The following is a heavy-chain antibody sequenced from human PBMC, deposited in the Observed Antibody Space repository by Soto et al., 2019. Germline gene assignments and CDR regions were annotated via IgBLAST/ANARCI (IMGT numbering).Heavy chain of an antibody. CDR3: AREASGYDF. J-gene: IGHJ1*01. CDR2: IIPVFGRP. V-gene: IGHV1-69*13. CDR1: GWTFSSFG. D-gene: IGHD5-12*01. Sequence: SVKVSCKASGWTFSSFGISWVRQAPGQGLEWMGGIIPVFGRPNYAQRFRGRLTITADESTNTSYMELIDLTSEDTAVYYCAREASGYDFWGQGTQVTVSS.